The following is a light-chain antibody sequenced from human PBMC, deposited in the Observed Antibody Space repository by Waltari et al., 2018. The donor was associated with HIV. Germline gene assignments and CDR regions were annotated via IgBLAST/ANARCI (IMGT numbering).Light chain of an antibody. V-gene: IGLV2-14*03. Sequence: TQPASVSGSPGQSITISCTGTSSDVGGYNYVSWYQQHPGKAPKLMIYDVSNRPSGVSNRFSGSKSGNTASLTISGLQAEDEADYYCSSYTSSSTLVFGGGTKLTVL. CDR3: SSYTSSSTLV. CDR2: DVS. CDR1: SSDVGGYNY. J-gene: IGLJ2*01.